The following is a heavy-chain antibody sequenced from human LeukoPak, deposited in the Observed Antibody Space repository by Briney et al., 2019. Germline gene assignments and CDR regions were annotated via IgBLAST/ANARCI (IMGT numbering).Heavy chain of an antibody. CDR1: GFTFSSYW. Sequence: GGSLRLSCAASGFTFSSYWMSWVRQAPGKGLEWVANIRQDGSEKCYVDSVKGRFTISRDNAKNSLYLQMNSLRAEDTAVYYCARDHYCSSTSCALGYYYYYYGMDVWGQGTTVTVSS. D-gene: IGHD2-2*01. CDR3: ARDHYCSSTSCALGYYYYYYGMDV. CDR2: IRQDGSEK. J-gene: IGHJ6*02. V-gene: IGHV3-7*01.